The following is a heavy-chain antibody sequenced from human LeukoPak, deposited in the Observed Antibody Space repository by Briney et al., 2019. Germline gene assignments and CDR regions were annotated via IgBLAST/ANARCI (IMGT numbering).Heavy chain of an antibody. J-gene: IGHJ4*02. CDR1: GYSISSGYY. Sequence: SETLSLTCTVSGYSISSGYYWGWIRQPPGKGLEWVANIYRDGNTYYNPSLKSRVTISVDTSKNQFSLKLSSVTAADTAVYYCARDRGTWNDDGFDYWGQGTLVTVSS. V-gene: IGHV4-38-2*02. CDR2: IYRDGNT. CDR3: ARDRGTWNDDGFDY. D-gene: IGHD1-1*01.